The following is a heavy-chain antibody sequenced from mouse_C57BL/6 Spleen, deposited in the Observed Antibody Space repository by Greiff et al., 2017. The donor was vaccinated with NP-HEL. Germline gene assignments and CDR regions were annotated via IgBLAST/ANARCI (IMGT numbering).Heavy chain of an antibody. J-gene: IGHJ3*01. CDR1: GYTFTSYW. V-gene: IGHV1-59*01. Sequence: VQLQQPGAELVRPGTSVKLSCKASGYTFTSYWIHWVKQRPGQGLEWIGVIDPSDSYTNYNQKFKGKATLTVDTSSSTAYMQLSSLTSEDSAVYYCARFPYYGSSSFAYWGQGTLVTVSA. D-gene: IGHD1-1*01. CDR3: ARFPYYGSSSFAY. CDR2: IDPSDSYT.